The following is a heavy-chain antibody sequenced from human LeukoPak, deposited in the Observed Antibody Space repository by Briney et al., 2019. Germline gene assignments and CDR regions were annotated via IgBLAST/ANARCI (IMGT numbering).Heavy chain of an antibody. CDR1: GGSISSSSYY. CDR3: ARGGGYDFYYYYMDV. V-gene: IGHV4-39*07. Sequence: PSETLSLTCTVSGGSISSSSYYWAWIRQPPGKGLEWVGSIYYSGNTYYKSSLKSRVTIAVDTSKNQFSLNLSSVTAADTAVYYCARGGGYDFYYYYMDVWGKGTTVTISS. J-gene: IGHJ6*03. D-gene: IGHD5-12*01. CDR2: IYYSGNT.